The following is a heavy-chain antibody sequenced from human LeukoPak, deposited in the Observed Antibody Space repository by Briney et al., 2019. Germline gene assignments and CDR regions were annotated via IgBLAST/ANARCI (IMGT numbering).Heavy chain of an antibody. D-gene: IGHD4-23*01. CDR2: FNPSSGDA. V-gene: IGHV1-46*01. Sequence: ASVKVSCKASGYTFASYFVHWVRQAPGQGPEWMGIFNPSSGDATYAQKFQGRVAMTRDSSTSTVYMELSSLRSEDTAVYYCARDAYGGNSGGIVYWGQGTLVTASS. CDR3: ARDAYGGNSGGIVY. J-gene: IGHJ4*02. CDR1: GYTFASYF.